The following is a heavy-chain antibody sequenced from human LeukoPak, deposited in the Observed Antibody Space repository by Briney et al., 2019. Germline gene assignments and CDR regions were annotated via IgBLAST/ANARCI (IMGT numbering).Heavy chain of an antibody. D-gene: IGHD1-26*01. V-gene: IGHV3-23*01. CDR1: GFTFSSYA. CDR3: ARERFSGSYFLGSFDS. Sequence: GGSLRLSCAASGFTFSSYAMSWVRQAPGKGLEWVSGISGSGGSTYYADSVRGRFTLSRGNSKNTLYLQMNSLRAEDTAVYFCARERFSGSYFLGSFDSWGQGTLVTVSS. CDR2: ISGSGGST. J-gene: IGHJ4*02.